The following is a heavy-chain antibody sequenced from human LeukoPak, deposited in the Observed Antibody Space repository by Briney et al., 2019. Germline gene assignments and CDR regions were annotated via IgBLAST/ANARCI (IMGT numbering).Heavy chain of an antibody. D-gene: IGHD1-1*01. CDR1: GGSISSGGYY. CDR3: ARGGAWNDVWAFDY. V-gene: IGHV4-31*03. Sequence: SETLSLTCTVSGGSISSGGYYWSWIRQHPGKGLEWIGYIYYSGSTYYNPSLKSRVTISVDTSKNQFSLKLSSVTAADTAVYYCARGGAWNDVWAFDYWGQGTLVTVSS. CDR2: IYYSGST. J-gene: IGHJ4*02.